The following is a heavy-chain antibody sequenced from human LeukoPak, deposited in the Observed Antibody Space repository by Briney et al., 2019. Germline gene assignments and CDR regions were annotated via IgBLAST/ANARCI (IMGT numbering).Heavy chain of an antibody. V-gene: IGHV3-11*01. CDR3: ARDSNIVVVPAALDP. D-gene: IGHD2-2*01. CDR2: ISSSGSTI. Sequence: PGESLRLSCAASGFTFSDYYMSWIRQAPGKGLEWVSYISSSGSTIYYADSVKGRFTISRDNAKNSLYLQMNSLRAEDTAVYYCARDSNIVVVPAALDPWGQGTLVTVSS. J-gene: IGHJ5*02. CDR1: GFTFSDYY.